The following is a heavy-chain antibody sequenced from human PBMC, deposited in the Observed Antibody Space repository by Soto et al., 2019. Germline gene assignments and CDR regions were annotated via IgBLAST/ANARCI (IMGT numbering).Heavy chain of an antibody. J-gene: IGHJ3*02. CDR2: ISGSGGST. V-gene: IGHV3-23*01. CDR3: AKGVSRIWGSYRYTGAFDI. Sequence: GSLRLSCAASGFTFSSYAMSWVRQAPGKGLEWVSAISGSGGSTYYADSVKGRFPISRDNSKNTLYLQMNSLRAEDTAVYYCAKGVSRIWGSYRYTGAFDIWGQGTMVTVSS. CDR1: GFTFSSYA. D-gene: IGHD3-16*02.